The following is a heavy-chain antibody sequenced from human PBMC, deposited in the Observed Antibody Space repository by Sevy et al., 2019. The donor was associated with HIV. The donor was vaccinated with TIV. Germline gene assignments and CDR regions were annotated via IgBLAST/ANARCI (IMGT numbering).Heavy chain of an antibody. CDR1: GGSFSSSSYY. V-gene: IGHV4-61*02. Sequence: SETLSLTCTVSGGSFSSSSYYWNWIRQPAGRGLEWIGRIYTSGSTDYNPSLKSRVTMSVDTSKNQFSLKLSSVTAADTAVYYCAGRIAVAAFDYWGQGNLVTVSS. CDR2: IYTSGST. J-gene: IGHJ4*02. CDR3: AGRIAVAAFDY. D-gene: IGHD6-19*01.